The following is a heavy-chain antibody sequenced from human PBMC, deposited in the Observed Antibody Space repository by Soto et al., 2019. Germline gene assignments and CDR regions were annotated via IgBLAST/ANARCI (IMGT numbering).Heavy chain of an antibody. CDR1: EYSFRIYW. V-gene: IGHV5-10-1*01. D-gene: IGHD3-10*01. J-gene: IGHJ4*02. Sequence: GESLKISCQAFEYSFRIYWISWVRQKPGAGLEWMGRVDPDDSFATYSPSFEGHVSISVDKSTNIVYLQWRSLRASDTATYYCARHQSGSGNSNFDFWGQGTPVTVSS. CDR3: ARHQSGSGNSNFDF. CDR2: VDPDDSFA.